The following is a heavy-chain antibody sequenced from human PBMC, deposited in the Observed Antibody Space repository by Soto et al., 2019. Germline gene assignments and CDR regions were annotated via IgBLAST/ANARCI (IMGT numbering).Heavy chain of an antibody. J-gene: IGHJ6*02. Sequence: SETLSLTCTVSGGSISSGDYYWSWIRQPPGKGLEWIGYIYYSGSTYYNPSLKSRVTISVDTSKNQFSLKLSSVTAADTAVYYCARDITHYGSGLYGMDVWGQGTTVTVSS. CDR1: GGSISSGDYY. V-gene: IGHV4-30-4*01. CDR3: ARDITHYGSGLYGMDV. CDR2: IYYSGST. D-gene: IGHD3-10*01.